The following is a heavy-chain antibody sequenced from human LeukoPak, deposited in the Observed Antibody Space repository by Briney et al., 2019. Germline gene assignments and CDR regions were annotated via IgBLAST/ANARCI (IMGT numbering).Heavy chain of an antibody. J-gene: IGHJ5*02. D-gene: IGHD6-6*01. CDR1: GFTFSSYS. CDR3: AREIVEYSSLWFDP. CDR2: ISSSSSYI. Sequence: PGGSLRLSCAASGFTFSSYSMNWVRQAPGKGLEWVSSISSSSSYIYYADSVKGRFTISRDNAKNSLYLQMNSLRAEDTAVYYCAREIVEYSSLWFDPWGQGTLVTVSS. V-gene: IGHV3-21*01.